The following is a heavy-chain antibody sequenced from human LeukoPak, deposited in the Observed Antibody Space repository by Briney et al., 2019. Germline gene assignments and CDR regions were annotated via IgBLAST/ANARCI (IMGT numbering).Heavy chain of an antibody. J-gene: IGHJ4*02. V-gene: IGHV1-8*01. CDR2: MNPNSGNT. Sequence: ASVKVSCKVSGYTLTELSMHWVRQATGQGLEWMGWMNPNSGNTGYAQKFQGRVTMTRNTSISTAYMELSSLRSEDTAVYYCARATYSAAGISFYFDYWGQGTLVTVSS. D-gene: IGHD6-13*01. CDR1: GYTLTELS. CDR3: ARATYSAAGISFYFDY.